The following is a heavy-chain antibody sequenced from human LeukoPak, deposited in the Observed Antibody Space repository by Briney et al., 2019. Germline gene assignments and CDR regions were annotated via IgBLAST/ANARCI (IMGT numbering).Heavy chain of an antibody. CDR3: VSPRGFSYGYFDY. V-gene: IGHV4-39*01. D-gene: IGHD5-18*01. CDR2: IYYSKNT. Sequence: SETLSLTCTISGGSISSSSAYWGWIRQPPGKGLEWIGSIYYSKNTYYNPSLKSRVTISADTSKNQFSLTLGSVSATDTAVYYCVSPRGFSYGYFDYWGQGTLVTVSS. J-gene: IGHJ4*02. CDR1: GGSISSSSAY.